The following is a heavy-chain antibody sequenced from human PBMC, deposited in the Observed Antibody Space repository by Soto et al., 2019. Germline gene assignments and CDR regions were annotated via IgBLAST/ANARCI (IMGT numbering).Heavy chain of an antibody. J-gene: IGHJ6*02. Sequence: AASVKVSCKASGYTFTSYAMHWVRQAPGQRLEWMGWINAGNGNTKYSQKFQGRVTITRDTSASTAYMELSSLRSEDTAVYYCARDRGTYYYYGMDVWGQGITVTVSS. D-gene: IGHD3-10*01. V-gene: IGHV1-3*01. CDR3: ARDRGTYYYYGMDV. CDR1: GYTFTSYA. CDR2: INAGNGNT.